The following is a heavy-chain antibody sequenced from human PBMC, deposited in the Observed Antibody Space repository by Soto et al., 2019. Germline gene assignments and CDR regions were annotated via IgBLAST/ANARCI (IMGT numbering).Heavy chain of an antibody. CDR3: ASESCSGGSCYYNWFDP. V-gene: IGHV1-69*13. CDR1: GGTFSSYA. J-gene: IGHJ5*02. D-gene: IGHD2-15*01. CDR2: IIPIFGTA. Sequence: SVKVSCKASGGTFSSYAISWVRQAPGQGLEWMGGIIPIFGTANYAQKFQGRVTITADESTSTAYMELSSLRSEDTAVYYCASESCSGGSCYYNWFDPWGQGTLVTVSS.